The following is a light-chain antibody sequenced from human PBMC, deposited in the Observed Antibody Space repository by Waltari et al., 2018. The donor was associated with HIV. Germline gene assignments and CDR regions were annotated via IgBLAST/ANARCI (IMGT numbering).Light chain of an antibody. Sequence: QSALTQPASVSGSPRQSLTISCTGTSSDVGGYNYVTWYQQHPGKAPKVMIYEVTNRPSGVSNRFSGSKSGNTASLTISGLQAEDEADYYCSSYTSSNTVVFGGGTKLTVL. V-gene: IGLV2-14*01. CDR2: EVT. CDR3: SSYTSSNTVV. CDR1: SSDVGGYNY. J-gene: IGLJ2*01.